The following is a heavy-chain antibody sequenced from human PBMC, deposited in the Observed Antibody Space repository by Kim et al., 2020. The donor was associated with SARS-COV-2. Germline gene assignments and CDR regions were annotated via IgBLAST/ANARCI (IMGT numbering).Heavy chain of an antibody. D-gene: IGHD3-16*01. CDR1: GYTFTSYG. CDR2: ISAYNGNT. V-gene: IGHV1-18*04. J-gene: IGHJ5*02. Sequence: ASVKVSCKASGYTFTSYGISWVRQAPGQGLEWMGWISAYNGNTNYAQKLQGRVTMTTDTSTSTAYMELRSLRSDDTAVYYCARDPGYDYVWGPARWFDPWGQGTLVTVSS. CDR3: ARDPGYDYVWGPARWFDP.